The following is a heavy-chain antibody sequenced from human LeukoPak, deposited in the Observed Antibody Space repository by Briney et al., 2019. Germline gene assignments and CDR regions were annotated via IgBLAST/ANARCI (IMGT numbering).Heavy chain of an antibody. Sequence: PGGSLRLSCAASGFTFSSYVMSWVRQAPGKGLEWVSGISGSGTNTYYADSVKGRFTISRDNSKNTLYLQMNSLRAEDTAAYYCAKGTYDSRGHFDYWGQGTLVSVSS. CDR1: GFTFSSYV. D-gene: IGHD3-22*01. J-gene: IGHJ4*02. CDR2: ISGSGTNT. V-gene: IGHV3-23*01. CDR3: AKGTYDSRGHFDY.